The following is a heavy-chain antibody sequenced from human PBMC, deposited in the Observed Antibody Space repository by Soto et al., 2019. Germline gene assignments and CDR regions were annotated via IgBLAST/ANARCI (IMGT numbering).Heavy chain of an antibody. Sequence: QVQLVESGGGLVKPGGSLRLSCAASGFTFSDYYMSWIRQAPGKGLEWVSYISSSSSYTNYSDSVKGRFTISRDNAKNSLYLQMNSLRAEDTAVYYCARGTIAAAGTCDYWGQGTLVTVSS. D-gene: IGHD6-13*01. V-gene: IGHV3-11*06. J-gene: IGHJ4*02. CDR2: ISSSSSYT. CDR1: GFTFSDYY. CDR3: ARGTIAAAGTCDY.